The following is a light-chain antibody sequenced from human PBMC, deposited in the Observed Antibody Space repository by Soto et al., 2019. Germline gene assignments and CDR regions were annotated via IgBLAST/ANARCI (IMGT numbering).Light chain of an antibody. V-gene: IGKV1-27*01. Sequence: DIHMTLSPSSLSASVGDRVTITCRASQGINHYLAWFQQKPGKVPKLLIYATSTLQSGVPSRFSGSGFGTDFTLTISSLQPEDVAAYYCQKQNSPPLFFGPGTKVDIK. CDR2: ATS. CDR1: QGINHY. CDR3: QKQNSPPLF. J-gene: IGKJ3*01.